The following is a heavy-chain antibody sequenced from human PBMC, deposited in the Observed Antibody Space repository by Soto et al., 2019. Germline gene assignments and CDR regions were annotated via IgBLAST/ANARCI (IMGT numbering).Heavy chain of an antibody. D-gene: IGHD6-19*01. Sequence: GASVKVSCKASGYTFTSYGISWVRQAPGQGLEWMGWISAYNGNTNYAQKLQGRVTMTTDTSTSTAYMELRSLRSDDTAVYYCARLFIAVAGRENWFDPWGQGTLVTVSS. V-gene: IGHV1-18*04. CDR1: GYTFTSYG. CDR2: ISAYNGNT. J-gene: IGHJ5*02. CDR3: ARLFIAVAGRENWFDP.